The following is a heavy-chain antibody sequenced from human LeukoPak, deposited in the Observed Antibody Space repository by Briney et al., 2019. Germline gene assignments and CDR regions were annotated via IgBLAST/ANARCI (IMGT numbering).Heavy chain of an antibody. CDR2: IYYSGST. J-gene: IGHJ4*02. CDR1: GFTFRSYA. D-gene: IGHD3-22*01. V-gene: IGHV4-39*07. CDR3: ARLNYYDSSCLDY. Sequence: GSLRLSCAASGFTFRSYAMSWVRQAPGKGLEWIGSIYYSGSTYYNPSPKSRVTISVDTSKNQFSLKLSSVTAADTAVYYCARLNYYDSSCLDYWGQGTLVTVSS.